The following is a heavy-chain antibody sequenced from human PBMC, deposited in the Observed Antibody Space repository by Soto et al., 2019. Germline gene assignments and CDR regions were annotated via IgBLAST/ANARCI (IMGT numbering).Heavy chain of an antibody. CDR2: IYFRGNT. J-gene: IGHJ4*02. V-gene: IGHV4-39*01. D-gene: IGHD3-9*01. CDR1: GDSINSDKYY. Sequence: QLQLQESGPGLVKPSETLSLTCSVSGDSINSDKYYWGWIRQPPGKGPEWIGSIYFRGNTYYNPSLQTRVTISLDKSKSQFSLKLNYVTAADSAVYFCARLEGLATISYYFDFWGQGALVTVSS. CDR3: ARLEGLATISYYFDF.